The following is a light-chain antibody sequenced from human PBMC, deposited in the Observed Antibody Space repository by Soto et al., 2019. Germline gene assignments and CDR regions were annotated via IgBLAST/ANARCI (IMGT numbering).Light chain of an antibody. V-gene: IGLV1-40*01. CDR2: ANN. CDR1: GSKNGAGYA. J-gene: IGLJ1*01. CDR3: QAYDNSLSGSYV. Sequence: QSVLTQPPSVSGAPGPRVTIPFPGSGSKNGAGYAVHWYQQVPGTAPKLLNYANNNRPSWVPDLFSGSKSATSASLAITGLQADDEAHYYCQAYDNSLSGSYVFGTGTKVTVL.